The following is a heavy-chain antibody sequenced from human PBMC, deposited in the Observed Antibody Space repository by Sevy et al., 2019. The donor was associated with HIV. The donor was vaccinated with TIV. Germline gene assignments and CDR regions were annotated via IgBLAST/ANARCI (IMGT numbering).Heavy chain of an antibody. CDR1: GFTFSNYW. CDR2: IKRDGSEK. CDR3: ARDCSSANCLWGMDV. V-gene: IGHV3-7*03. J-gene: IGHJ6*02. Sequence: GGSLRLSCAASGFTFSNYWMSWVRQAPGKGLELVANIKRDGSEKYYVASVKGLFTISRDNAKTSLYLQMNSLRVEDTAMYYCARDCSSANCLWGMDVWGQGTMVTVSS. D-gene: IGHD2-2*01.